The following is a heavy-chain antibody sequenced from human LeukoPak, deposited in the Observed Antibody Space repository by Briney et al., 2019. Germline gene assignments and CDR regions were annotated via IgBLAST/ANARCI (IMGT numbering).Heavy chain of an antibody. CDR3: ARYSSGWSIDNGQFDH. D-gene: IGHD6-19*01. J-gene: IGHJ4*02. Sequence: KPSETLSLTCTVSGASISSYYWSWIRQPARKGLEWIGRIYTSGSTNYNPSLNSRITMSIDTSKNQFSLKLSSVTAADTAVYYCARYSSGWSIDNGQFDHWGQGTLVTVSS. V-gene: IGHV4-4*07. CDR2: IYTSGST. CDR1: GASISSYY.